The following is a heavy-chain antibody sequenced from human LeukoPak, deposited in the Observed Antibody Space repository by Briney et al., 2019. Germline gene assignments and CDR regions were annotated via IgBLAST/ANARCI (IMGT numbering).Heavy chain of an antibody. V-gene: IGHV4-39*01. CDR2: IYYSGST. J-gene: IGHJ4*02. CDR1: GGSISSSSYY. Sequence: SETLSLTCTVSGGSISSSSYYWGWIRQPPGKGLEWIGSIYYSGSTYYNPSLKSRVTISVDTSKNQFSLKLSSVTAADTAVYYCAKPQGLYYYDSSGYYDSWGQGTLVTVSS. CDR3: AKPQGLYYYDSSGYYDS. D-gene: IGHD3-22*01.